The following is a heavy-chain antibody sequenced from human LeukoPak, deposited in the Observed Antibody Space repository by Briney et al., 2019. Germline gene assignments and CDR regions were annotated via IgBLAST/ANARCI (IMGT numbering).Heavy chain of an antibody. CDR1: GFICSDHA. Sequence: PGRSLRPSCVASGFICSDHAFHWVRQSPDKGLEWVALIGSDGTKKYYADSVQGPCTVSRENSKNTLFLQMNPVRADDTAVYFCARQMTSTRLFDSWGQGTLVTVSS. V-gene: IGHV3-30*04. J-gene: IGHJ4*02. D-gene: IGHD5/OR15-5a*01. CDR2: IGSDGTKK. CDR3: ARQMTSTRLFDS.